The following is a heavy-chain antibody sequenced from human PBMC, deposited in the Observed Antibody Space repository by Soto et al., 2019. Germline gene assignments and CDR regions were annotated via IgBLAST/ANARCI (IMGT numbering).Heavy chain of an antibody. CDR2: IYPGDSDT. CDR1: GYSFTSYW. V-gene: IGHV5-51*01. Sequence: PGESLKISCKGSGYSFTSYWIGWVRQMPGKGLEWMGIIYPGDSDTRYSPSFQGQVTISADKSISTAYLQWSSLKASDTAMYYCARQNYDYDFGSGAYYCGMDVWGQGTTVTVAS. CDR3: ARQNYDYDFGSGAYYCGMDV. J-gene: IGHJ6*02. D-gene: IGHD3-3*01.